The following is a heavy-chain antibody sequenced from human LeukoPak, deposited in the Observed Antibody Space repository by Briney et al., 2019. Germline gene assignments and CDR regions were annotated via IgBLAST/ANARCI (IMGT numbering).Heavy chain of an antibody. Sequence: GGSLRPSCVASGLTFSIYAMGWVRQPPGRGLEWVAYVGDNGGGARYADSVRGRFTISKDNSKNTLYLEMNSLRPEDTAVYYCAIINRIEWELGEGGQGALVTVSS. V-gene: IGHV3-23*01. J-gene: IGHJ4*02. CDR1: GLTFSIYA. CDR2: VGDNGGGA. D-gene: IGHD1-26*01. CDR3: AIINRIEWELGE.